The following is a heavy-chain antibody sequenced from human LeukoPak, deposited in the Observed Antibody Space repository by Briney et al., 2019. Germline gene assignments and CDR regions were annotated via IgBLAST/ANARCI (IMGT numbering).Heavy chain of an antibody. CDR3: ARGRGYSGYDQYGMDV. Sequence: SVKVSCKASGGTFSSYAISWVRQAPGQGLEWMGGIIPIFGTANYAQKFQGRVTITADESTSTAYMELSSLRSEDAAVYYCARGRGYSGYDQYGMDVWGQGTTVTVSS. CDR2: IIPIFGTA. J-gene: IGHJ6*02. CDR1: GGTFSSYA. V-gene: IGHV1-69*13. D-gene: IGHD5-12*01.